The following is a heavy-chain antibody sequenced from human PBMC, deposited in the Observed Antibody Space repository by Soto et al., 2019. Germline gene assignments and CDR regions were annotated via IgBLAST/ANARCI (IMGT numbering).Heavy chain of an antibody. D-gene: IGHD6-19*01. Sequence: ASVKVSCTASGYTFTSYGISWVRQAPGQGLEWMGWISAYNGNTKYSQKFQGRVTITRDTSASTAYTELSSLRSQDTAVYYCARGPGYSSGKHWFDPWGQGTRVPVSS. CDR3: ARGPGYSSGKHWFDP. CDR2: ISAYNGNT. V-gene: IGHV1-18*01. J-gene: IGHJ5*02. CDR1: GYTFTSYG.